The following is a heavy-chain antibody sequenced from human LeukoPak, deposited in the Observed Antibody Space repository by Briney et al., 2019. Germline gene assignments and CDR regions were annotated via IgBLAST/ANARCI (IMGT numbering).Heavy chain of an antibody. Sequence: SETLSLTCTVSGGSISSSSYYWGWHRPPPGMELEWIGSIYYSGSTYYNPSLKSRITISVDTTKNQFTLMLSSVTAADTAVYDCARLEAYWGQGTLVTVSS. D-gene: IGHD3-3*01. CDR3: ARLEAY. CDR1: GGSISSSSYY. V-gene: IGHV4-39*01. J-gene: IGHJ4*02. CDR2: IYYSGST.